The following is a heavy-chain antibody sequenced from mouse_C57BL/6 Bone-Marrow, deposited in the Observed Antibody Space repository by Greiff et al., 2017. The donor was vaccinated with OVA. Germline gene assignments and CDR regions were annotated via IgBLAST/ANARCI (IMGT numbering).Heavy chain of an antibody. CDR2: ISDGGSYT. CDR1: GFTFSSYA. D-gene: IGHD2-5*01. V-gene: IGHV5-4*03. J-gene: IGHJ3*01. CDR3: ARRSNYVGFAY. Sequence: EVQVVESGGGLVKPGGSLKLSCAASGFTFSSYAMSWVRQTPEKRLEWVATISDGGSYTYYPDNVKGRFTISRDNAKNNLYLQMSHLKSEDTAMYYCARRSNYVGFAYWGQGTLVTVSA.